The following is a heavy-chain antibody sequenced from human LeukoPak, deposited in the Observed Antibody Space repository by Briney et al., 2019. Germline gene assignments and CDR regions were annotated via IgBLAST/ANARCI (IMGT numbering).Heavy chain of an antibody. D-gene: IGHD3-10*01. Sequence: PSETLSLTCAVYGGSFSGYYWSWIRQPPGKGLEWIGEINNSGSTNYNPSLKSRVTISVDTSKNQFSLKLSSVTAADTAVYYCARLMVSYYYGPNWFDPWGQGTLVTVSS. J-gene: IGHJ5*02. CDR2: INNSGST. CDR1: GGSFSGYY. CDR3: ARLMVSYYYGPNWFDP. V-gene: IGHV4-34*01.